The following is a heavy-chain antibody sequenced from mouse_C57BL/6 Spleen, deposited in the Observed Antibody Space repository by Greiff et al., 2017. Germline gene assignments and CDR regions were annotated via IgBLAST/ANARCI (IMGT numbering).Heavy chain of an antibody. CDR1: GFTFSSYA. J-gene: IGHJ2*01. V-gene: IGHV5-4*03. CDR3: ARDFYGSSYGYYFDY. D-gene: IGHD1-1*01. Sequence: EVKVVESGGGLVKPGGSLKLSCAASGFTFSSYAMSWVRQTPEKRLEWVATISDGGSYTYYPDNVKGRFTISRDNAKNNLYLQMSHLKSEDTAMYYCARDFYGSSYGYYFDYWGQGTTLTVSS. CDR2: ISDGGSYT.